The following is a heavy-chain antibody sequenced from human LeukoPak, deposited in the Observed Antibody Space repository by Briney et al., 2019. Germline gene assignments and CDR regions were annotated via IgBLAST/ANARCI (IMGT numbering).Heavy chain of an antibody. Sequence: GGALRFSCAASGFTFSDHYMTWIRQAPGKGLESISYISNSGTTVNYADSVKGRFTISRDNAKNSLYLQMNSLRGEDTAVYYCAGEPRLLDFWGQGTLVTVS. J-gene: IGHJ4*02. V-gene: IGHV3-11*01. D-gene: IGHD3-16*01. CDR3: AGEPRLLDF. CDR1: GFTFSDHY. CDR2: ISNSGTTV.